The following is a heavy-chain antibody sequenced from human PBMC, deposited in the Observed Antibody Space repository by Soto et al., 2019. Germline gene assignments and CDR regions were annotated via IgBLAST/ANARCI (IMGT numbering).Heavy chain of an antibody. V-gene: IGHV1-69*13. CDR1: GGTFSSYA. J-gene: IGHJ6*02. CDR3: ARPHTMVRGALSHYYYGMDA. CDR2: IIPIFGTA. Sequence: ASVKVSCKASGGTFSSYAISWVRQAPGQGLEWMGGIIPIFGTANYAQKFQGRVTITADESTSTAYMELSSLRSEDTAVYYCARPHTMVRGALSHYYYGMDAWGQGTTVTVSS. D-gene: IGHD3-10*01.